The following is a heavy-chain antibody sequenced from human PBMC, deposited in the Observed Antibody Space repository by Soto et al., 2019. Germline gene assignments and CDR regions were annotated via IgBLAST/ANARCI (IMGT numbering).Heavy chain of an antibody. J-gene: IGHJ6*02. V-gene: IGHV6-1*01. D-gene: IGHD2-15*01. CDR1: GDSVSSNSAA. CDR2: TYYRSKWYN. Sequence: SQTLSLTCAISGDSVSSNSAAWNWIRQSPSRGLEWLGRTYYRSKWYNDYAVSVKSRITINPDTSKNQFSLQLNSVTPEDTAVYYCARDGCSVGSCYLYYYYGMDFWGQGTTVTVSS. CDR3: ARDGCSVGSCYLYYYYGMDF.